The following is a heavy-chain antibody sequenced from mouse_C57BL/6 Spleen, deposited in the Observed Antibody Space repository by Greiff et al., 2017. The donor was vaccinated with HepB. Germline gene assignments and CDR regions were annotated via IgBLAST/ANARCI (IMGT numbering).Heavy chain of an antibody. CDR2: INPNNGGT. D-gene: IGHD2-4*01. CDR1: GYTFTDYN. Sequence: VQLQQSGPELVKPGASVKIPCKASGYTFTDYNMDWVKQSHGKSLEWIGDINPNNGGTIYNQKFKGKATLTVDKSSSTAYMELRSLTSEDTAVYYCARPIYYDYAGYYFDYWGQGTTLTVSS. V-gene: IGHV1-18*01. CDR3: ARPIYYDYAGYYFDY. J-gene: IGHJ2*01.